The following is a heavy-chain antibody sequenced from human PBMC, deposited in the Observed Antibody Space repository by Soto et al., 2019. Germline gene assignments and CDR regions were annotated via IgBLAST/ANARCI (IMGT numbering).Heavy chain of an antibody. D-gene: IGHD4-17*01. CDR1: GGPITNY. V-gene: IGHV4-31*03. CDR2: IYDSGST. CDR3: ARVNLDYVTGMDV. J-gene: IGHJ6*02. Sequence: QVQLHESGPGLVKPSQTLSLTCTVSGGPITNYWSWIRQHPGKGLEWIGYIYDSGSTYYNPSLKSRVTMSLDTSKNQLSLKLTSVTAADTAVYYCARVNLDYVTGMDVWGQGTTVTVSS.